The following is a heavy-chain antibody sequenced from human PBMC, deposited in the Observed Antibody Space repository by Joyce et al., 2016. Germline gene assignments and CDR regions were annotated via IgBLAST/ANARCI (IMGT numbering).Heavy chain of an antibody. CDR1: GGSINGYY. Sequence: QVQLRQWGAGLLKTSETLSLTCAVDGGSINGYYWSWIRQSPGRGLEWVGDVSPGGTTNYNPSLKGRVTMSIDTSKSHFSLKLTSVTAADTAVYFCAAYFFGSGSFYFDYWGQGDRVTVSS. CDR3: AAYFFGSGSFYFDY. J-gene: IGHJ4*02. CDR2: VSPGGTT. V-gene: IGHV4-34*02. D-gene: IGHD3-10*01.